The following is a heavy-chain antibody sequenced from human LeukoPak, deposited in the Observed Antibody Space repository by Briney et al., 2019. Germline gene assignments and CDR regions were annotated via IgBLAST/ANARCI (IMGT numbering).Heavy chain of an antibody. CDR3: ARLVSNWFDP. CDR2: ISTTGNTI. Sequence: PGGSLRLSCAASGFTFSDYMSWIRPAPGKGLEWISYISTTGNTIYYADSVKGRFTISRDNTKSSLYLQMSSLRVEDTAIYYCARLVSNWFDPWGQGTLVTVSS. D-gene: IGHD1-26*01. J-gene: IGHJ5*02. V-gene: IGHV3-11*01. CDR1: GFTFSDY.